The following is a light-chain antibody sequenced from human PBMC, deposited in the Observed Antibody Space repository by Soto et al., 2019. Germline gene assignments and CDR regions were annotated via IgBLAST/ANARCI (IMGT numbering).Light chain of an antibody. Sequence: EIVMTQAQATLFVYPGERATLSCRASQSVSSNLAWYQQKPGQAPRLLIYGASTRATGIPARFSGSGSGTEFTLTISSLQSEDFAVYYCQQYNNWPPYTFGQGTKLESK. V-gene: IGKV3-15*01. J-gene: IGKJ2*01. CDR2: GAS. CDR1: QSVSSN. CDR3: QQYNNWPPYT.